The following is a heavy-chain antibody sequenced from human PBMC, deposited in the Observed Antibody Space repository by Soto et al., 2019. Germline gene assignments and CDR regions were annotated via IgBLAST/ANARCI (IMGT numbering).Heavy chain of an antibody. V-gene: IGHV1-3*01. D-gene: IGHD2-8*02. Sequence: QVQLVQSGAEVRKPGSSVNISCRASGFSFSATLINWVRQAPGQSLEWMGWINPDNGNTRYSQTLQGRVTISRHSSASIADVEVSDLTSEDTAVYYCARDILSVGPRANDAFDVWGPGTMVTVSS. J-gene: IGHJ3*01. CDR2: INPDNGNT. CDR1: GFSFSATL. CDR3: ARDILSVGPRANDAFDV.